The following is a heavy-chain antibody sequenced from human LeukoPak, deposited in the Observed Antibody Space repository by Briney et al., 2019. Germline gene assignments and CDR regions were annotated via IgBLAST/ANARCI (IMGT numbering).Heavy chain of an antibody. D-gene: IGHD2-15*01. CDR2: INHSGST. CDR1: GGSFSGYY. CDR3: ARKSILTSGRKPYDF. J-gene: IGHJ4*02. Sequence: SETLSLTCAVYGGSFSGYYWSWIRQPPGKGLEWIGEINHSGSTNYNPSLKSRVTISVDTSKNQFSLKLSSVTAADTAVYYCARKSILTSGRKPYDFWDQGALVTVSS. V-gene: IGHV4-34*01.